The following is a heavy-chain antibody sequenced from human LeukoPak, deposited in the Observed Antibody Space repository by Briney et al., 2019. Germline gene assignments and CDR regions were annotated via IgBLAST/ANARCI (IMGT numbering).Heavy chain of an antibody. D-gene: IGHD2-15*01. CDR1: GGSISNYY. V-gene: IGHV4-59*12. J-gene: IGHJ5*02. CDR2: IYYSGAT. CDR3: ARVNCSGGSCCWFDP. Sequence: SETLSLTCTVSGGSISNYYWTWIRQPPGKGLEWIGYIYYSGATYYNPSLKSRVTMSVDTSKNQFSLKLSSVTAADTAVYYCARVNCSGGSCCWFDPWGQGTLVTVSS.